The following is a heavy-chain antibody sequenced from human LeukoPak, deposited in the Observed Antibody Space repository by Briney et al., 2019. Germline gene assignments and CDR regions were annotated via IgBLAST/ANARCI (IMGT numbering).Heavy chain of an antibody. CDR1: GYTFTSYG. V-gene: IGHV1-18*01. Sequence: GASVKVSCKASGYTFTSYGISWVRQAPGQGLEWMGWISAYNGNTNYAQKLQGRVTMTTDTSTSTAYMELSSLTPEDTAVYYCARGRRLRKTMARGALFDPWGQGTLVIVSS. J-gene: IGHJ5*02. D-gene: IGHD3-10*01. CDR3: ARGRRLRKTMARGALFDP. CDR2: ISAYNGNT.